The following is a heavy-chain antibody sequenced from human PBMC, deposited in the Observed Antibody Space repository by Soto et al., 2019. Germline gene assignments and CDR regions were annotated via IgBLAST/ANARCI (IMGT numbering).Heavy chain of an antibody. Sequence: PSETLSLTCAVYGGSFSGYYWSWIRQPPGKGLEWIGEINHSGSTNYNPSLKSRVTISVDTSKNQFSLKLSSVTAADTAVYYCARGAYCSSTSCYYNWFDPWGQGTLVTVSS. CDR3: ARGAYCSSTSCYYNWFDP. CDR2: INHSGST. V-gene: IGHV4-34*01. CDR1: GGSFSGYY. J-gene: IGHJ5*02. D-gene: IGHD2-2*01.